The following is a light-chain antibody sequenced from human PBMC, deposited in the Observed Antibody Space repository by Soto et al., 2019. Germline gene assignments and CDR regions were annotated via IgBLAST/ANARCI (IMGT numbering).Light chain of an antibody. Sequence: EIVMSQSPATLSVSPGERATLSCRASQSVSSSYLAWYQQKPGQAPRLLIYGTTNRATGIPDRISGSGSGTDFTLTISRLEPEDFAVYYCQQYGRSPPWTFGQGTKVDIK. J-gene: IGKJ1*01. V-gene: IGKV3-20*01. CDR2: GTT. CDR3: QQYGRSPPWT. CDR1: QSVSSSY.